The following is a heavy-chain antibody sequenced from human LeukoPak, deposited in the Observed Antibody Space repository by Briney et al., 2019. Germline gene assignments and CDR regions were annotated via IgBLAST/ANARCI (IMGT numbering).Heavy chain of an antibody. D-gene: IGHD3-10*01. CDR1: GGSFSGYY. V-gene: IGHV4-34*01. CDR3: ARLAVRGSLYDY. Sequence: PSETLSLTCAVYGGSFSGYYWSWIRQPPGKGLEWIGEINHSGSTNYNPSLKSRVTISVDTSKNQFSLKLSSVTAADTAVYYCARLAVRGSLYDYWGQGTLVTVSS. J-gene: IGHJ4*02. CDR2: INHSGST.